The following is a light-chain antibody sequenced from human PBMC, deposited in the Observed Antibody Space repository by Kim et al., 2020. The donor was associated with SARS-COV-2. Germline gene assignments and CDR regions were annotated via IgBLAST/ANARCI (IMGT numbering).Light chain of an antibody. J-gene: IGLJ1*01. CDR2: EKD. CDR1: SLRKSY. V-gene: IGLV3-19*01. Sequence: GQTVKFTGQCNSLRKSYASWYQHRPEPAPQLVLYEKDNRPSGVPDRFSGSSSGNTASLTITGVQAEDEADYYCHSRISSANEYVFGPGTKVTVL. CDR3: HSRISSANEYV.